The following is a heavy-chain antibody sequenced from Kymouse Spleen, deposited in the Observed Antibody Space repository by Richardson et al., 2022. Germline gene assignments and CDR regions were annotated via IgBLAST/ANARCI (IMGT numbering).Heavy chain of an antibody. CDR3: TRYDFWSGYYYYYYGMDV. J-gene: IGHJ6*02. V-gene: IGHV3-73*02. D-gene: IGHD3-3*01. Sequence: EVQLVESGGGLVQPGGSLKLSCAASGFTFSGSAMHWVRQASGKGLEWVGRIRSKANSYATAYAASVKGRFTISRDDSKNTAYLQMNSLKTEDTAVYYCTRYDFWSGYYYYYYGMDVWGQGTTVTVSS. CDR1: GFTFSGSA. CDR2: IRSKANSYAT.